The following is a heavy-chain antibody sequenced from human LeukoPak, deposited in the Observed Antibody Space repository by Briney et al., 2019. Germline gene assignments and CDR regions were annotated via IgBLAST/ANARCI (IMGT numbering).Heavy chain of an antibody. CDR3: AKLTVVGATRFGGYFDY. Sequence: RTGGSLRLSCAASGFTFSTYAMNWVRQAPGKGLEWVSAISGSSSSTYYADSVKGRLTISRDNSKNTLYLQMNSLRAEDTAVYYCAKLTVVGATRFGGYFDYWGQGTLVTVSS. CDR2: ISGSSSST. V-gene: IGHV3-23*01. D-gene: IGHD1-26*01. J-gene: IGHJ4*02. CDR1: GFTFSTYA.